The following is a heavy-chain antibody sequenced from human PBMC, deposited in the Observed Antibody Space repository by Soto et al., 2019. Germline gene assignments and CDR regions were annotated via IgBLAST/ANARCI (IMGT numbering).Heavy chain of an antibody. Sequence: ASVKVSCKASGYTFTSYAMHWVRQAPGQRLEWMGWINAGNGNTKYSQKFQGRVTITRDPSASTAYMELSSLRSEDTAVYYCARELDSSSSGLYYYYGMDVWGQGTTVTVSS. CDR2: INAGNGNT. CDR3: ARELDSSSSGLYYYYGMDV. CDR1: GYTFTSYA. V-gene: IGHV1-3*01. J-gene: IGHJ6*02. D-gene: IGHD6-6*01.